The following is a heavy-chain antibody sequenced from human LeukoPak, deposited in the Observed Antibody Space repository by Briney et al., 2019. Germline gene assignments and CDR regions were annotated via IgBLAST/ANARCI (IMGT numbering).Heavy chain of an antibody. CDR3: TPDYPYDSSGYDY. D-gene: IGHD3-22*01. CDR1: GFTFSNAW. Sequence: GGSLRLSCAASGFTFSNAWMSWVRQAPGKGLEWVGRIKRKTDGGITDYAAPVKGRFTISRDKSKKTLYLQMNSLKTEDTAVYYCTPDYPYDSSGYDYWGQGTLVTVSS. CDR2: IKRKTDGGIT. J-gene: IGHJ4*02. V-gene: IGHV3-15*01.